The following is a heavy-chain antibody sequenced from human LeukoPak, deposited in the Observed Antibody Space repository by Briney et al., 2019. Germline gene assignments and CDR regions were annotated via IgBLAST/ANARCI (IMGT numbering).Heavy chain of an antibody. CDR3: ARDRVENDILTGYWGHYYYYGMDV. J-gene: IGHJ6*02. CDR1: GYTFTSYD. D-gene: IGHD3-9*01. CDR2: INPNSGGT. V-gene: IGHV1-2*04. Sequence: EASVKVSCKASGYTFTSYDINWVRQATGQGLEWMGWINPNSGGTNYAQKFQGWVTMTRDTSISTAYMELSRLRSDDTAVYYCARDRVENDILTGYWGHYYYYGMDVWGQGTTVTVSS.